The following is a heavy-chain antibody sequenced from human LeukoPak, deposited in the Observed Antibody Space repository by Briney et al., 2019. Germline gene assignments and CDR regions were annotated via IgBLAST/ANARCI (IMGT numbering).Heavy chain of an antibody. CDR2: IIPILGIA. CDR3: ARDGGYSSSSGGFDY. J-gene: IGHJ4*02. CDR1: GGTFSSYT. V-gene: IGHV1-69*04. D-gene: IGHD6-6*01. Sequence: SVKVSCKASGGTFSSYTISWVRQAPGQGLEWMGRIIPILGIANYAQKFQGRVTITAGKSTSTAYMELSSLRSEDTAVYYCARDGGYSSSSGGFDYWGQGTLVTVSS.